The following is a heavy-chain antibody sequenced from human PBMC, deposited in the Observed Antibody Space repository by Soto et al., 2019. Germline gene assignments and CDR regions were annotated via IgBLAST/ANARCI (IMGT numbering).Heavy chain of an antibody. J-gene: IGHJ6*02. CDR1: GGSISSYY. CDR2: IYYSGST. Sequence: SETLSLTCTVSGGSISSYYWSWIRQPPGKGLEWIGYIYYSGSTNYNPSLKSRVTISVDTSKNQFSLKLSSVTAADTAVYYCARTIIAKVGSSSPKGYYYYYGMDVWGQGTKVTVSS. D-gene: IGHD6-6*01. V-gene: IGHV4-59*01. CDR3: ARTIIAKVGSSSPKGYYYYYGMDV.